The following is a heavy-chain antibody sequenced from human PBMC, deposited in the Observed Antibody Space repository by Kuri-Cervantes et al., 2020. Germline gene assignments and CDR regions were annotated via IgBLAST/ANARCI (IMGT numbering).Heavy chain of an antibody. Sequence: GSLRLSCTVSGGSISSYYWSWIRQPAGKGLEWIGRIYTSGSTNYNPSLKSRVTMSVDTSKNQFSLKLSSVTAADTAVYYCARDAAGGVGATYYFDYWGQGTLVTVSS. CDR1: GGSISSYY. CDR3: ARDAAGGVGATYYFDY. D-gene: IGHD1-26*01. V-gene: IGHV4-4*07. CDR2: IYTSGST. J-gene: IGHJ4*02.